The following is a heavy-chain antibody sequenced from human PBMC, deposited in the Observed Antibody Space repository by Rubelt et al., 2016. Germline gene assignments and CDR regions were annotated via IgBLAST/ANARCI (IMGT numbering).Heavy chain of an antibody. CDR3: AKGRHIVVVIARDY. CDR1: GFTFSSYG. V-gene: IGHV3-30*18. J-gene: IGHJ4*02. Sequence: QVQLVESGGGVVQPGRSLRLSCAASGFTFSSYGMHWVRQAPGKGLEWVAVISYDGSNKYYEDSVEGRFTCSIDNSKNTLYRQMNSLRAGDTAVYYCAKGRHIVVVIARDYWGQGTLGTVSA. D-gene: IGHD2-21*01. CDR2: ISYDGSNK.